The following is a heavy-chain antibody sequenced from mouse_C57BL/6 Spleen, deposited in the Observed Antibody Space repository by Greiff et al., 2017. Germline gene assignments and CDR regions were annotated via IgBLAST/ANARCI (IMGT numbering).Heavy chain of an antibody. CDR3: AISNYNYGSSDFDY. J-gene: IGHJ2*01. Sequence: QVHVKQPGAELVKPGASVKVSCKASGYTFTSYWMHWVKQRPGQGLEWIGRIHPSDSDTTYNQKFKGKATLTVDKSSSTAYMQLSSLTSEDSAVYYCAISNYNYGSSDFDYWGQGTTLTGSS. V-gene: IGHV1-74*01. D-gene: IGHD1-1*01. CDR1: GYTFTSYW. CDR2: IHPSDSDT.